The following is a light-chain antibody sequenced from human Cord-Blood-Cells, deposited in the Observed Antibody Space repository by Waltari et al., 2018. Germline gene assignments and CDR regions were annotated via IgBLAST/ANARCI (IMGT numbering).Light chain of an antibody. J-gene: IGKJ1*01. Sequence: DIQMTQSPSTLSASVGDRVTITCRASQSISSRLAWYQQKPGKAPKLLIYDASSLESGVPPRFSGSGSGTEFTLTISSLQPDDFATYYCQQYNSYSWTFGQGTKVEIK. CDR3: QQYNSYSWT. CDR1: QSISSR. V-gene: IGKV1-5*01. CDR2: DAS.